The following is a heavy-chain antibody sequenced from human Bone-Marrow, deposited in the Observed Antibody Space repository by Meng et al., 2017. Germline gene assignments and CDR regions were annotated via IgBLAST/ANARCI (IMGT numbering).Heavy chain of an antibody. D-gene: IGHD4-11*01. V-gene: IGHV4-34*01. J-gene: IGHJ4*02. CDR2: INHSGST. Sequence: VQPHVWGAGRVKPSETRSLSCVVAGGSFSDYYWSWIRQPPGKGLEWIGEINHSGSTNYNPSLESRATISVDTSQNNLSLKLSSATAADSAVYYCARGPTTMAHDFDYWGQGTLVTVSS. CDR1: GGSFSDYY. CDR3: ARGPTTMAHDFDY.